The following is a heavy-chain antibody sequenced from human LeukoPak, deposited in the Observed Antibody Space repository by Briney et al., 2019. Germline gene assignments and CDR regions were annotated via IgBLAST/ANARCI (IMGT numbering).Heavy chain of an antibody. CDR2: IYSGGST. J-gene: IGHJ2*01. V-gene: IGHV3-53*01. D-gene: IGHD1-14*01. Sequence: GGSLRLSCAASGFTVSSNYMSWVRQAPGKGLEWVSVIYSGGSTYYADSVKGRFTISRDNSKNTLYLQMNSLKTEDTAVYYCTRDFGKRGSWYFDLWGRGTLVTVSS. CDR1: GFTVSSNY. CDR3: TRDFGKRGSWYFDL.